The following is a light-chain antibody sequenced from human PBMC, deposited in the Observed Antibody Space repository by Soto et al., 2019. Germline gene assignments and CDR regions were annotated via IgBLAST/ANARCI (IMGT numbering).Light chain of an antibody. CDR2: AAS. CDR1: QGISSY. Sequence: AIRMTQSPSXFSASTGDRVTITCRASQGISSYLAWYQQKPGKAPKLLIYAASTLQSGVPSRFSGSGSGTDFTLTISCLQXEDFATYYCQQYYSYPFFGGXTKVEIK. J-gene: IGKJ4*01. CDR3: QQYYSYPF. V-gene: IGKV1-8*01.